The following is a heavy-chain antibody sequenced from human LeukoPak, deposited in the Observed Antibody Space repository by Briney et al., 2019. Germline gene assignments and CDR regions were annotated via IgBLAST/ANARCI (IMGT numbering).Heavy chain of an antibody. Sequence: GGSLRLSCAASGFTFSSYGVHWVRQAPGKGLERVAFIRYDGSNKYYADSVRGRFTISRDNSKKTLYLQMNSLRAEDTAVYYCAIGSGSYYGAQFDYWGQGTLVTVSS. CDR1: GFTFSSYG. CDR3: AIGSGSYYGAQFDY. D-gene: IGHD1-26*01. CDR2: IRYDGSNK. V-gene: IGHV3-30*02. J-gene: IGHJ4*02.